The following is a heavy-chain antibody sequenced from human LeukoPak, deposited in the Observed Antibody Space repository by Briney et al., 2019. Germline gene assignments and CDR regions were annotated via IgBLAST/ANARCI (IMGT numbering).Heavy chain of an antibody. CDR2: ISYDGSNK. CDR3: AKDLVWEPLETYYYYGMDV. Sequence: GGSLRLSCAASGFTFSSYGMHWVRQAPGKGLEWVAVISYDGSNKYYADSVKGRFTISRDNSKNTLYLQMNSLRAEDTAVYYCAKDLVWEPLETYYYYGMDVWGQGTTVTVSS. J-gene: IGHJ6*02. CDR1: GFTFSSYG. V-gene: IGHV3-30*18. D-gene: IGHD1-26*01.